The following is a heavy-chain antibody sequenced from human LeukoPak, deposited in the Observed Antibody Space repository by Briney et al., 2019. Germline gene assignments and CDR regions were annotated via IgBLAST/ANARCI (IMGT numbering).Heavy chain of an antibody. Sequence: TGGSLRFSCAASGFTFSSYEMNWLRQAPGKGLEWVSYISSSGSTIYYADSVKGRFTISRDNAKNSLYLQMNSLRAEDTAVYYCARPEVATIIPDAFDIWGQGTMVTVSS. CDR1: GFTFSSYE. V-gene: IGHV3-48*03. CDR2: ISSSGSTI. D-gene: IGHD5-12*01. J-gene: IGHJ3*02. CDR3: ARPEVATIIPDAFDI.